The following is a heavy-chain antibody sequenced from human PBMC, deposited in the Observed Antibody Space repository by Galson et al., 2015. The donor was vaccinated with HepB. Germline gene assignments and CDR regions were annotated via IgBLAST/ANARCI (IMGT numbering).Heavy chain of an antibody. CDR1: GFTFSSYA. J-gene: IGHJ6*02. CDR2: ITGSGGNI. Sequence: SLRLSCAASGFTFSSYAMSWVRQAPGKGLEWVSGITGSGGNIYYEDSVQGRFTISRDNSKTTLYLQMNSLRAEDTAVYYCAKDGYIVATQIYGIDXWGQGTTVTVSS. CDR3: AKDGYIVATQIYGIDX. D-gene: IGHD5-12*01. V-gene: IGHV3-23*01.